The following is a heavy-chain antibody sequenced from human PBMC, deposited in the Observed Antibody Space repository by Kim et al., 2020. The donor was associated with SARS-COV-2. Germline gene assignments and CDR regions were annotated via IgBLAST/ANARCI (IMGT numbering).Heavy chain of an antibody. CDR3: VRDGFFTNWSLDC. D-gene: IGHD3-3*01. Sequence: YLDSVEGRFTISRDDAKNSLYLEMNSLRVEDTAVYYCVRDGFFTNWSLDCWGQGTLVIVSS. V-gene: IGHV3-7*01. J-gene: IGHJ4*02.